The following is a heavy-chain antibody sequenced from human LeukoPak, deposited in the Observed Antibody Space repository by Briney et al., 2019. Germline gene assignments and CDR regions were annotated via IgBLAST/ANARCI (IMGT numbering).Heavy chain of an antibody. V-gene: IGHV3-23*01. Sequence: GGSLRLSCAASGFTFSSYAMSWVRQAPGKGLEWASAISGSGGSTYYADSVKGRFTISRDNSKNTLYLQMNSLRAEDTAVYYCARDSPYYYDSSGYSDYWGQGTLVTVSS. CDR3: ARDSPYYYDSSGYSDY. CDR2: ISGSGGST. D-gene: IGHD3-22*01. CDR1: GFTFSSYA. J-gene: IGHJ4*02.